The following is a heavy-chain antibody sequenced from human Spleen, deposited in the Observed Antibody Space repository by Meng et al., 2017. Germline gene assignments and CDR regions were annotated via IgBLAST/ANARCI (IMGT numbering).Heavy chain of an antibody. CDR2: INPKSGDT. D-gene: IGHD6-25*01. CDR1: GYTFPDYY. V-gene: IGHV1-2*06. CDR3: ARDEDGPAAGNIFGDY. J-gene: IGHJ4*02. Sequence: ASVKVSCKPSGYTFPDYYIHWVRRAPGQGLEWMGRINPKSGDTHYAQKFQARVTMTRDTSISTAYMELSGLRSDDTAMYYCARDEDGPAAGNIFGDYWGQGTLVTVSS.